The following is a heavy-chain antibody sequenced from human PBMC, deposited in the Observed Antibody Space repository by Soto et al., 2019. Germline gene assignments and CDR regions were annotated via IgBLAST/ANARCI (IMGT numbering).Heavy chain of an antibody. Sequence: EVQLVESGGGLVQPGGSLRLSCAASGFTFSSYSMNWVRQAPGKGLEWVSYISSSSSTIYYADSVKGRLNMSRDKAKNSLDLQMSSLRAEDTAVYYCARSSYYDFWSGYSSAYYYYMDVWGKGTTVTVSS. V-gene: IGHV3-48*01. CDR2: ISSSSSTI. CDR1: GFTFSSYS. CDR3: ARSSYYDFWSGYSSAYYYYMDV. J-gene: IGHJ6*03. D-gene: IGHD3-3*01.